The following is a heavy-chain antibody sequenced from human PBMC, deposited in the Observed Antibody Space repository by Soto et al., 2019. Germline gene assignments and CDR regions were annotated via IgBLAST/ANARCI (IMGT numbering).Heavy chain of an antibody. CDR3: AKEVYDCRGGSCWRSVDY. CDR1: GFTISDSA. Sequence: EVQLLESGGGLVQPGGSLRLSCAASGFTISDSAMNWVRQAPGKGLEWVSGIRGSGTTTYYADSMKGRFTISRDNSKSTLYLQMNSVTVEDTAVYYCAKEVYDCRGGSCWRSVDYWGQGTLVTVSS. CDR2: IRGSGTTT. V-gene: IGHV3-23*01. J-gene: IGHJ4*02. D-gene: IGHD2-15*01.